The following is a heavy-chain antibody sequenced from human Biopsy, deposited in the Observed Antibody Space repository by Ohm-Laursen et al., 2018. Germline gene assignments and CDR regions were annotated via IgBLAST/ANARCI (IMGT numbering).Heavy chain of an antibody. CDR3: ARHHCTNGVCLGVYFDY. CDR2: IYTGGTT. Sequence: SLRLSCAASGFTVSNKYMSWVRQAPGKGLEWVSVIYTGGTTHYADSVRGRFTISRDSSKNTLYLQMNSLRAEDTAVYYCARHHCTNGVCLGVYFDYWGQGTLVTVSS. V-gene: IGHV3-53*01. D-gene: IGHD2-8*01. J-gene: IGHJ4*02. CDR1: GFTVSNKY.